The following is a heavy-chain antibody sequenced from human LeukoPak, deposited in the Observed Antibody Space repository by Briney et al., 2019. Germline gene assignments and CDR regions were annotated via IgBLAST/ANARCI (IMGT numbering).Heavy chain of an antibody. CDR1: GGSITDHY. Sequence: KASETLSLICTVSGGSITDHYWSWIRQPPGKGLELTGHIHSTGNTFYKPSLKSRITISLDTSRNQFSLRLSSVTAADTAVYYCARFSSGCSTASCYLDYWGQGTLVTVSS. J-gene: IGHJ4*02. V-gene: IGHV4-59*11. CDR3: ARFSSGCSTASCYLDY. CDR2: IHSTGNT. D-gene: IGHD2-2*01.